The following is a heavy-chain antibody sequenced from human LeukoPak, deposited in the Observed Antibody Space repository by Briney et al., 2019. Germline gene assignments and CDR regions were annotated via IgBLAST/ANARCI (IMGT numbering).Heavy chain of an antibody. CDR2: ISSSSSYI. J-gene: IGHJ4*02. Sequence: GRSLRLSCAASGFTFSSYSMNWVRQAPGKGLEWDSSISSSSSYIYYADSVKGRFTISRDNAKNSLYLQMNSLRAEDTAVYYCARADYCSGGSCYPLHFDYWGQGTLVTVSS. CDR3: ARADYCSGGSCYPLHFDY. CDR1: GFTFSSYS. V-gene: IGHV3-21*01. D-gene: IGHD2-15*01.